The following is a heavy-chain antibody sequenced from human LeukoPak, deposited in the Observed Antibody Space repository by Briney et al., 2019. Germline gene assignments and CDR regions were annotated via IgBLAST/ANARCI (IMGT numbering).Heavy chain of an antibody. V-gene: IGHV3-21*01. CDR3: ARDKTMVRGVIAY. J-gene: IGHJ4*02. Sequence: GGSLRLSCAASGFTFSSYWMSWVRQAPGKGLEWVSSISSSSSYIYYADSVKGRFTISRDNAKNSLYLQMNSLRAEDTAVYYCARDKTMVRGVIAYWGQGTLVTVSS. CDR2: ISSSSSYI. D-gene: IGHD3-10*01. CDR1: GFTFSSYW.